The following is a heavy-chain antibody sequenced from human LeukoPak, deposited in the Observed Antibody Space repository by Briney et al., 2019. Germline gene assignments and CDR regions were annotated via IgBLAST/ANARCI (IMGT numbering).Heavy chain of an antibody. CDR1: GGSISSYY. J-gene: IGHJ4*02. D-gene: IGHD1-26*01. V-gene: IGHV4-59*08. CDR3: ASRRVGPFDY. CDR2: IYYSGSN. Sequence: PSETLSLTCTVSGGSISSYYWSWIRQPRGRVREWSGYIYYSGSNNYNPSLKSRVTISIDTSKNEFSLKLCSVTAADTAVYYCASRRVGPFDYWGQGTLVTVSS.